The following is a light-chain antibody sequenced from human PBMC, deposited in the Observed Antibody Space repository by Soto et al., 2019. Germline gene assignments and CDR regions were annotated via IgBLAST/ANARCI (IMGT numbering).Light chain of an antibody. J-gene: IGKJ5*01. CDR3: PQYNKCPPEST. V-gene: IGKV3-15*01. CDR1: QSVSSN. CDR2: GAS. Sequence: EIVMTQSPATLSVSPGDRATLSCRASQSVSSNLAWYQQKPGQAPRLLIYGASTRATGIPARFSGSGSGTEFTLNISSLQSQDSGVYYCPQYNKCPPESTLRQGTRLEI.